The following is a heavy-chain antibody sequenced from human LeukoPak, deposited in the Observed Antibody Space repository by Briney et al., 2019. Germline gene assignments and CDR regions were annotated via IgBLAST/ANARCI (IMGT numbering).Heavy chain of an antibody. CDR1: GFTVSSNY. V-gene: IGHV3-66*01. CDR3: ARALPAAMGYYYYGMDV. D-gene: IGHD2-2*01. J-gene: IGHJ6*02. Sequence: GGSLRLSCAASGFTVSSNYMSWVRQAPGKGLEWVSVIYSGGSTYYEDSVKGRFTISRDNSKNTLYLQMNSLRAEDTAVYYCARALPAAMGYYYYGMDVWGQGTTVTVSS. CDR2: IYSGGST.